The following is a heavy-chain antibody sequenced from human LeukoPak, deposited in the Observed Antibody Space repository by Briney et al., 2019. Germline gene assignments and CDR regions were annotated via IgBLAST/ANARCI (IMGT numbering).Heavy chain of an antibody. D-gene: IGHD6-19*01. CDR3: LMYTNGWN. V-gene: IGHV3-74*01. Sequence: GGSLRLSCAVSGSTISASFMHWIRQAPGKGLVWVSRINSDGTSTTYADSVRGRFTISRDNAKNMLYLQMNSLRAEDTAMYYCLMYTNGWNWGQGALVTVSS. CDR2: INSDGTST. CDR1: GSTISASF. J-gene: IGHJ4*02.